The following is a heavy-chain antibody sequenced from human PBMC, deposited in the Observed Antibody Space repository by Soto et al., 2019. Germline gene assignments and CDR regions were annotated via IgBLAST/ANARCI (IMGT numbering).Heavy chain of an antibody. J-gene: IGHJ2*01. Sequence: EVQLVESGGGLVQPGGSLRLSCAASGFNFRSYEMNWVRQAPGKGLEWVSYISGSASSIYYADSVKGRFTISRDNAKHSLYLQMNSLRAEYTAVYYCTRGRPGGWYFDLWGRGTLVTVS. V-gene: IGHV3-48*03. CDR2: ISGSASSI. D-gene: IGHD3-10*01. CDR1: GFNFRSYE. CDR3: TRGRPGGWYFDL.